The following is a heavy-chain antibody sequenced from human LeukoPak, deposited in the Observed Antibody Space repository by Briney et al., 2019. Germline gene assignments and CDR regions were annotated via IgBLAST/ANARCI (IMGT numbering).Heavy chain of an antibody. CDR2: INHSGGT. D-gene: IGHD3-10*01. CDR3: ARGVDYYGV. V-gene: IGHV4-34*01. Sequence: SETLSLTCAVYGGSFSGYSWNWIRQPPLKGLEWIGEINHSGGTNYNPSLKSRVTISVDTSKKQFSLKLSSVTAADTALYYCARGVDYYGVWGQGTLVAVSS. CDR1: GGSFSGYS. J-gene: IGHJ4*02.